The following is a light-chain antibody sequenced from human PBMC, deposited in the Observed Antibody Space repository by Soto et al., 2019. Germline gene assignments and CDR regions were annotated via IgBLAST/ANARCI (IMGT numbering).Light chain of an antibody. CDR3: QQYYSSRT. Sequence: IVLTQSPGTVSLSPGERATLSCRASQSVGSRWLAWYQQKPGQAPRVLIYGGSNRATGIPDRFSGSGSGTDFTLTISRLEPEDFAVYYCQQYYSSRTFGQGTKVE. CDR2: GGS. CDR1: QSVGSRW. V-gene: IGKV3-20*01. J-gene: IGKJ1*01.